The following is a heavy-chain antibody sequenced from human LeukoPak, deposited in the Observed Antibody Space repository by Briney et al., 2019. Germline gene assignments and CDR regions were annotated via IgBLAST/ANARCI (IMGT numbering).Heavy chain of an antibody. Sequence: GASVKGSCKASGYTFTSYGISGVRQAPGQGREWMGWISSYNGNTNYAQKRQGRVTMTTDTSTSTTYMELRSLRSDDTAVYYCARTYCSSTSGYLLNYYYGMDVWGQGTTVTVSS. D-gene: IGHD2-2*01. J-gene: IGHJ6*02. V-gene: IGHV1-18*01. CDR3: ARTYCSSTSGYLLNYYYGMDV. CDR2: ISSYNGNT. CDR1: GYTFTSYG.